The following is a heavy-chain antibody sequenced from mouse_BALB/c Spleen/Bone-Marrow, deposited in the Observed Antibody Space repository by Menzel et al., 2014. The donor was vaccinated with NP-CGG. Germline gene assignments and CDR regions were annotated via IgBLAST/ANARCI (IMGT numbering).Heavy chain of an antibody. D-gene: IGHD3-1*01. CDR1: GFTFSSYT. CDR3: ARQLGLRWAMDY. Sequence: EVKLVGSGGGLVQPGGSLKLSCAASGFTFSSYTLSWVRQTPEKRLEWVAYISNGGGSTYYPDTVKGRFTISRDNAKNTLYLQMSSLKSEDTAMYYCARQLGLRWAMDYWGQGTSVTVSS. V-gene: IGHV5-12-2*01. CDR2: ISNGGGST. J-gene: IGHJ4*01.